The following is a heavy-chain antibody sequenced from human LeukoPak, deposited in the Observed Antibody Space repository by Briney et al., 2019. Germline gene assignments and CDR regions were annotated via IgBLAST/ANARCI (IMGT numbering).Heavy chain of an antibody. D-gene: IGHD1-26*01. J-gene: IGHJ4*02. CDR1: GYTFNSHD. Sequence: ASVKVSCKASGYTFNSHDFTWVRQAPGQGLEWVGWISGHNGNTNYAQKLQGRVTMTTDTFTSTAYMELRSLRSDDTAVYYCVRGGSHSEYDYWGQGTLVTVSS. CDR2: ISGHNGNT. V-gene: IGHV1-18*01. CDR3: VRGGSHSEYDY.